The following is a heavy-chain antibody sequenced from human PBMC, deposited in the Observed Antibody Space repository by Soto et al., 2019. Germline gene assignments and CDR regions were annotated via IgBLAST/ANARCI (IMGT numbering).Heavy chain of an antibody. CDR1: GFTFSSYA. CDR2: ISGGGGST. J-gene: IGHJ3*02. Sequence: GGSLRLSCAGSGFTFSSYAMSWVRQAPGKGLEWVSGISGGGGSTYYADSVKGRFTISRDNSKNTLYLQMNSMRDEDTAVYYCAKNVPRFSGPDAFDIWGQGTMVTVSS. D-gene: IGHD6-19*01. CDR3: AKNVPRFSGPDAFDI. V-gene: IGHV3-23*01.